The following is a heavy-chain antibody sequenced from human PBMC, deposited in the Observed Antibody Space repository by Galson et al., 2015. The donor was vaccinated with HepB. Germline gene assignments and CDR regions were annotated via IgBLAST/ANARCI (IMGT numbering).Heavy chain of an antibody. V-gene: IGHV4-39*01. CDR2: IYYSGRL. CDR3: ARQPYTSGWLYWFFDL. J-gene: IGHJ2*01. D-gene: IGHD6-19*01. CDR1: GGSISRSNYY. Sequence: SETLSLTCSVSGGSISRSNYYWGWIRQPPGKGLEWIGSIYYSGRLFYNPSLKGRVTISVDTSKNQFSLRLTSVTAADTAGYYCARQPYTSGWLYWFFDLWGRGTLVTVSS.